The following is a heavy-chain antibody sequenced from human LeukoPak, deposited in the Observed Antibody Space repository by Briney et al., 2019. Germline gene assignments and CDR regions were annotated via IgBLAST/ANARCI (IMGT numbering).Heavy chain of an antibody. Sequence: GASVKVSCKASGGTFSSYGISWVRQAPGQGLEWMGWISAYNGNTNYAQKLQGRVTMTTDTSTSTAYMELRSLRSDDTAVYYCARMKQQLVRWNYYYYMDVWGKGTTVTVSS. CDR2: ISAYNGNT. J-gene: IGHJ6*03. V-gene: IGHV1-18*01. CDR1: GGTFSSYG. D-gene: IGHD6-13*01. CDR3: ARMKQQLVRWNYYYYMDV.